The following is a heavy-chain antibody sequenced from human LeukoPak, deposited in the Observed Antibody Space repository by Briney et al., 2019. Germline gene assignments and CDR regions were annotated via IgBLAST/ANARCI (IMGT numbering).Heavy chain of an antibody. CDR2: IYYSRSAFHT. V-gene: IGHV4-39*01. Sequence: SETLSLTCSVGGGSISISGYHWAWIRQPPGKGLEWVANIYYSRSAFHTFYNPSLRSRVTVSVDVDTSKNQFSLQLSSVTAADTSTYYCARYSDGSGWAAFDIWGQGTVVTVSS. CDR3: ARYSDGSGWAAFDI. J-gene: IGHJ3*02. D-gene: IGHD3-22*01. CDR1: GGSISISGYH.